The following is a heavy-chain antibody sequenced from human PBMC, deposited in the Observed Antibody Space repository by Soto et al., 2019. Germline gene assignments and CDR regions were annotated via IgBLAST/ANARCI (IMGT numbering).Heavy chain of an antibody. CDR1: GYSFISYW. D-gene: IGHD2-15*01. J-gene: IGHJ3*02. CDR2: FYPGDSTS. V-gene: IGHV5-51*01. CDR3: ARIIGYCRNNDCSWTFDI. Sequence: ESLQISCKTSGYSFISYWVAWVRQLPGKGLEWMGTFYPGDSTSTYSPSFQGQVTISVDKSISTAYLQLSSLKASDTAMYYCARIIGYCRNNDCSWTFDIWGQGTMVTVS.